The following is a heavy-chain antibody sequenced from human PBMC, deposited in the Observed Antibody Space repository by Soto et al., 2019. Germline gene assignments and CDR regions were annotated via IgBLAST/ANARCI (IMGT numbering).Heavy chain of an antibody. D-gene: IGHD1-26*01. CDR3: AREGASGFGMDF. CDR2: IYTSGST. J-gene: IGHJ6*02. V-gene: IGHV4-4*07. Sequence: QVQLQESGPGLVKPSETLSLTCTVSGVSIRSYYWSWVRKPAGKPLEWSGRIYTSGSTNYNPSLTSRVIMSVDTSKNQFSLEVTSVTAADTAGYYFAREGASGFGMDFWGLGTTVTVSS. CDR1: GVSIRSYY.